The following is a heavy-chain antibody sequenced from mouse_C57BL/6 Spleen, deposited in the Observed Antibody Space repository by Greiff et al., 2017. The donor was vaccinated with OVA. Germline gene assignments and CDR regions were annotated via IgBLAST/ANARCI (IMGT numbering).Heavy chain of an antibody. D-gene: IGHD1-1*01. Sequence: VKLQQSGPELVKPGASVKISCKASGYTFTDYYINWVKQRPGQGLEWIGWIFPGSGSTYYNEKFKGKATLTVDKSSSTAYMLLSSLTSEDSAVYFCARRGGYYGSSLYWYFDVWGTGTTVTVSS. J-gene: IGHJ1*03. CDR3: ARRGGYYGSSLYWYFDV. V-gene: IGHV1-75*01. CDR2: IFPGSGST. CDR1: GYTFTDYY.